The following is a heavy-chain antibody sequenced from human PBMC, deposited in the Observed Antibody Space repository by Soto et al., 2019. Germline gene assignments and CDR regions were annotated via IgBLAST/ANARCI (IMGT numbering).Heavy chain of an antibody. J-gene: IGHJ4*02. CDR2: ISSSSTYI. CDR1: GFTFSSYS. Sequence: EVQLVESGGGLVKPGGSLRLSCAASGFTFSSYSMNWVRQPPGKGLEWVSSISSSSTYIYYADSVKGRFTISRENAKNSLYLQMNSLRAEDTAVYYCARDHCSSTSCYSPWGQGTLVTVSS. V-gene: IGHV3-21*06. D-gene: IGHD2-2*01. CDR3: ARDHCSSTSCYSP.